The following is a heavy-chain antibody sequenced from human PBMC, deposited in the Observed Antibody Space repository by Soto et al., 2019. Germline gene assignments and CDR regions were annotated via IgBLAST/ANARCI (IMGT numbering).Heavy chain of an antibody. Sequence: EVQLLESGGGLVQPGGSLRVSCAASGLTFSSYAMSWVRQAPGKGLEWVSVISGSGGSTYYADSVKGRFTISRDNSKNTLYLKKNSLRAEDTAVYYCAKSIVEATTEYYFAYGGQGPLVTVSS. D-gene: IGHD1-26*01. CDR3: AKSIVEATTEYYFAY. CDR1: GLTFSSYA. CDR2: ISGSGGST. J-gene: IGHJ4*02. V-gene: IGHV3-23*01.